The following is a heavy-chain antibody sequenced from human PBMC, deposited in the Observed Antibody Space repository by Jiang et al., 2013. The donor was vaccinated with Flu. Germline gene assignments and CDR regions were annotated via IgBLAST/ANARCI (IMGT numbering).Heavy chain of an antibody. V-gene: IGHV4-39*01. CDR1: GGSISSSSYY. CDR2: IYYSGST. Sequence: GPGLVKPSETLSLTCTVSGGSISSSSYYWGWIRQPPGKGLEWIGSIYYSGSTYHNPSLKSRVTISVDTSKNQFSLKLSSVTAADTAVYYCARQAITTGAFDIWGQGTMVTVSS. J-gene: IGHJ3*02. CDR3: ARQAITTGAFDI. D-gene: IGHD3-22*01.